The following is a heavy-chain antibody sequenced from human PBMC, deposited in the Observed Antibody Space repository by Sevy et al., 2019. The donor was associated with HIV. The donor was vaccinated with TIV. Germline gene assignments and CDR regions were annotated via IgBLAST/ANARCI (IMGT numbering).Heavy chain of an antibody. J-gene: IGHJ6*03. D-gene: IGHD3-16*01. V-gene: IGHV3-15*01. CDR2: IKSKTDGGTT. CDR1: GFTFSNAW. CDR3: TTSLDYYYYMDV. Sequence: GGSLRLSCAASGFTFSNAWMSWVHQAPGKGLEWVGRIKSKTDGGTTDYAAPVKGRFTISRDDSKNTLYLQMNSLKTEDTAVYYCTTSLDYYYYMDVWGKRTTVTVSS.